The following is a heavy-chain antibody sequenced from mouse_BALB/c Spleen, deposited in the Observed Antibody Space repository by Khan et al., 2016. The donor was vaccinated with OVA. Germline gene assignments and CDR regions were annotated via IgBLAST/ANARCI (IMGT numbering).Heavy chain of an antibody. V-gene: IGHV9-1*02. CDR1: GYTFTNYG. CDR2: INTYTGEP. Sequence: QIQLVQSGPELKKPGETVKISCKASGYTFTNYGMNWVKQAPGKGLKWMGWINTYTGEPTYTDDFKGRFAFSLETSASTAYLQIHYLKNDDMATYFCARGASYWYFDVWGAGTTVTVSS. CDR3: ARGASYWYFDV. J-gene: IGHJ1*01.